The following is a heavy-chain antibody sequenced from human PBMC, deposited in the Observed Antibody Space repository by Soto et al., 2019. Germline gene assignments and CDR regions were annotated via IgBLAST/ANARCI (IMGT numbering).Heavy chain of an antibody. CDR1: GFTFSSYG. V-gene: IGHV3-30*18. CDR2: ISYDGSNK. J-gene: IGHJ6*03. Sequence: GGSLRLSCAASGFTFSSYGMRWVRQAPGKGLEWVAVISYDGSNKYYADSVKGRFTISRDNSKNTLYLQMNSLRAEDTAVYYCAKGTTVTTVADYMDVWGKGTTVTVSS. D-gene: IGHD4-17*01. CDR3: AKGTTVTTVADYMDV.